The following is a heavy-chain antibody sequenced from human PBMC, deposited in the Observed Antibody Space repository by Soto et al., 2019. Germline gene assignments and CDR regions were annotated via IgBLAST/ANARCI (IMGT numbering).Heavy chain of an antibody. J-gene: IGHJ6*04. Sequence: GASVKVSCKASGYTFTSYYMHWGGQAPGQRLEWMGIINPSGGSTSYAQKFQGRVTMTRDTSTSTVYMELSSLRSEDTAVYYCARGGVEYSSSPPGMDVWGKGTTVTVSS. V-gene: IGHV1-46*03. D-gene: IGHD6-6*01. CDR2: INPSGGST. CDR1: GYTFTSYY. CDR3: ARGGVEYSSSPPGMDV.